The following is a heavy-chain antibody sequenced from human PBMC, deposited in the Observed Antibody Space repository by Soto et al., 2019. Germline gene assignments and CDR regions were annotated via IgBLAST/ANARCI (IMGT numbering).Heavy chain of an antibody. Sequence: EVQLVESGGGLVQPGGSLRLSCAGSGFRFSSSGMSWIRQAPGKGLEWVAHINQGGSQKYYVDSAKGRFTISRDNAKTSLYLQMNNLRAEDTATYYCASWADAADEDYFHHWGQGTLVTVSS. CDR3: ASWADAADEDYFHH. D-gene: IGHD3-16*01. V-gene: IGHV3-7*03. J-gene: IGHJ1*01. CDR1: GFRFSSSG. CDR2: INQGGSQK.